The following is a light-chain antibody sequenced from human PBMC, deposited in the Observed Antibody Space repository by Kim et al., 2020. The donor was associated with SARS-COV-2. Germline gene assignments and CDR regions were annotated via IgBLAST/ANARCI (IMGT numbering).Light chain of an antibody. CDR3: QQYHNMQT. Sequence: LSVSPGQRATLSCRASQSISSNLAWYQQKPGQAPRLLIYGASTRATDIPVRFSGSGSGTEFTLTISSLQSEDFVVYYCQQYHNMQTFGQGTKLEI. J-gene: IGKJ2*01. CDR2: GAS. V-gene: IGKV3-15*01. CDR1: QSISSN.